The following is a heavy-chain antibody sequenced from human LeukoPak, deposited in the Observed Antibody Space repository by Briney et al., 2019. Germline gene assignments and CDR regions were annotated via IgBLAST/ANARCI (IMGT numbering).Heavy chain of an antibody. D-gene: IGHD5-18*01. CDR1: GFTFSTYW. Sequence: QPGGSLRLSCAASGFTFSTYWMHWARQVPGKGLVWVSRINSNGNTTPYADSVKGRFTISRDNAKNTLFLQMNSLRAEDTAVYYCARGGGNSYAPVDYWCQGTLVTVSS. CDR3: ARGGGNSYAPVDY. V-gene: IGHV3-74*01. J-gene: IGHJ4*02. CDR2: INSNGNTT.